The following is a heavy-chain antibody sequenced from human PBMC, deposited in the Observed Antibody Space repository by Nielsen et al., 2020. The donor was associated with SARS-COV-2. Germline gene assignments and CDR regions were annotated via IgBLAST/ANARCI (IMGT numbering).Heavy chain of an antibody. Sequence: SLTISCAASGFTFSSYWMSWVRQAPGKGLEWVSGIRWNSDNIGYADSVKGRFTISRDNAKNSLYLQMNSLRADDTALYYCAKGSSGWINLWFQHWGQGTLVTVSS. J-gene: IGHJ1*01. CDR3: AKGSSGWINLWFQH. D-gene: IGHD6-19*01. CDR1: GFTFSSYW. CDR2: IRWNSDNI. V-gene: IGHV3-9*01.